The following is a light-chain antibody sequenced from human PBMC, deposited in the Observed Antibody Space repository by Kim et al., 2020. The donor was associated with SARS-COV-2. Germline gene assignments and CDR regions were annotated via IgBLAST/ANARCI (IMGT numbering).Light chain of an antibody. Sequence: QRVTISSTGSSSNIGAHYDVHWYQQLPGTAPKLLIYGNNNRPSGVPDRFSGSKSGTSASLAVTGLQAEDEADYYCNSRDNSGDHVVFGGGTQLTVL. V-gene: IGLV1-40*01. CDR1: SSNIGAHYD. CDR3: NSRDNSGDHVV. J-gene: IGLJ2*01. CDR2: GNN.